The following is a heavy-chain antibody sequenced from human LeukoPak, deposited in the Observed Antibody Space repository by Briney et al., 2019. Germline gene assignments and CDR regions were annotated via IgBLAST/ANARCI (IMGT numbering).Heavy chain of an antibody. V-gene: IGHV4-59*01. CDR3: ARGGAARLHFQN. CDR2: IYHSGST. D-gene: IGHD6-6*01. CDR1: GGSISTYY. Sequence: SETLSLTCTVSGGSISTYYWNWIRQPPGKGLEWIGYIYHSGSTNYNPSLQSRVTISVDTSKNQFSLNLNSVSAADTAVYYCARGGAARLHFQNWGQGTLVTVSS. J-gene: IGHJ1*01.